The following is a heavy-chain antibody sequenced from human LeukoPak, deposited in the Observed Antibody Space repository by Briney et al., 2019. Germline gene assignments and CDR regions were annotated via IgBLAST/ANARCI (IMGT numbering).Heavy chain of an antibody. Sequence: KTGGSLRLSCAASGFTFSSYSMNWVRQAPGKGLEWVSSISSSSSYIYYADSVKGRFTISRDNAKNSLYLQMNSLRAEDTAVYYCARGFFDYVWGSYRSISLDYWGQGTLVTVSS. CDR2: ISSSSSYI. V-gene: IGHV3-21*01. CDR3: ARGFFDYVWGSYRSISLDY. D-gene: IGHD3-16*02. J-gene: IGHJ4*02. CDR1: GFTFSSYS.